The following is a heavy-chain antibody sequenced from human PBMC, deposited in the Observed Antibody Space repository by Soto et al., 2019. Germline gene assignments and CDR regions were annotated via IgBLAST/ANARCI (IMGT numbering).Heavy chain of an antibody. D-gene: IGHD1-1*01. CDR3: ATWHEREHAYDV. CDR2: LYDVDGS. Sequence: DVQLVESGGGLIQPGESLRLSCVAFGFTISGKKYVAWVRQAPGKGLEWVSALYDVDGSFYADSVKGRFTTSSDSSKTTVYLQMNDQRPDDTAVYYCATWHEREHAYDVWGQGTTVTVSS. CDR1: GFTISGKKY. J-gene: IGHJ3*01. V-gene: IGHV3-53*01.